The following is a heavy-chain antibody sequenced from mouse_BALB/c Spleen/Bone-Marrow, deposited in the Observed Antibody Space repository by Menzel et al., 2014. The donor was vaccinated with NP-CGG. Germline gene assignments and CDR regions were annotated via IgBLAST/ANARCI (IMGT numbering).Heavy chain of an antibody. J-gene: IGHJ4*01. CDR2: IRLKSNNYAT. CDR1: GFTFSNYW. V-gene: IGHV6-6*02. Sequence: EVKLMESGGGLVQPGGSMKLSCVASGFTFSNYWMNWVRQSPEKGLEWVAEIRLKSNNYATHYAESVKGRFTISRDDSKSNIYLQMNNLRAEDTGIYYCTRRGRGCAMDYWGQGTSVTVSS. CDR3: TRRGRGCAMDY.